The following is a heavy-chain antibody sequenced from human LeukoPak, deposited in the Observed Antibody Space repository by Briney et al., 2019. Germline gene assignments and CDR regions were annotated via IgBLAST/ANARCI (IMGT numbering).Heavy chain of an antibody. CDR1: GFTFSSYS. CDR2: ISSSSSTI. Sequence: PGGSLRLSCAASGFTFSSYSMNWVRQAPGKGLEWVSYISSSSSTIYYADSVKGRFTISRDNAKNSLYLQMNSLRAEDTAVYYCAREGAGMVRGVIRYYYYYMDVWGKGTTVTVSS. D-gene: IGHD3-10*01. J-gene: IGHJ6*03. V-gene: IGHV3-48*01. CDR3: AREGAGMVRGVIRYYYYYMDV.